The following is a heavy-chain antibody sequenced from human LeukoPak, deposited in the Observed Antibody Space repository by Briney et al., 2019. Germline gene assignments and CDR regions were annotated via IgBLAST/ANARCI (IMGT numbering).Heavy chain of an antibody. Sequence: HPGGSLRLSCAASGFTFSSYWMSWVRQAPGKGLEWVANIKQDGSEKYYVDSVKGRFTISRDNAKNSLYLQMNSLRAEDTAVYYCARDPGYSSSWYVGYWGQGTLVTVSS. CDR1: GFTFSSYW. V-gene: IGHV3-7*01. CDR3: ARDPGYSSSWYVGY. D-gene: IGHD6-13*01. CDR2: IKQDGSEK. J-gene: IGHJ4*02.